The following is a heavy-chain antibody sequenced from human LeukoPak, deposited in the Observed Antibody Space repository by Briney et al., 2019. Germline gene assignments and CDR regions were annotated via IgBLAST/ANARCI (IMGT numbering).Heavy chain of an antibody. CDR2: ISSSSRTI. Sequence: GGSLRLSCAASGFTFNYYSMNWVRQAPGKGLEWVSYISSSSRTIYYADSVKGRFTISRDNAKNSLYLQMNSLRAEDTAVYYCARDFYGDYGFDYWGQGTLVTVSS. D-gene: IGHD4-17*01. CDR1: GFTFNYYS. J-gene: IGHJ4*02. V-gene: IGHV3-48*01. CDR3: ARDFYGDYGFDY.